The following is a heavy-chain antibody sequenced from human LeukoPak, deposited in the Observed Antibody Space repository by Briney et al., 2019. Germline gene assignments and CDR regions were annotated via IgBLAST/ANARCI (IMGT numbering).Heavy chain of an antibody. CDR2: ISSSSSYI. CDR3: ARPPVSQDYFDY. J-gene: IGHJ4*02. CDR1: GFTFSSYS. Sequence: GGSLRLSCAASGFTFSSYSMNWVRQAPGKGLEWVSSISSSSSYIYYADSVKGRFTISRDNAKNSLYLQMNSLRAEDTAVYYCARPPVSQDYFDYWGQGTLVTVSS. V-gene: IGHV3-21*01.